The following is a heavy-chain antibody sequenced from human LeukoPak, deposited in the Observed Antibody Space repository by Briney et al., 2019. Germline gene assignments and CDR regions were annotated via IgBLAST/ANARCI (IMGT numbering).Heavy chain of an antibody. CDR1: GGSISSSSYY. Sequence: SETLSLTCTVSGGSISSSSYYWGWIRQPPGKGLEWIGSIYYSGSTYYNPSLKSRVTISVDTSKNQFSLKLSSVTAADTAVYYCARDKVASGVFDYWGQGALVTVSS. V-gene: IGHV4-39*07. CDR2: IYYSGST. D-gene: IGHD3-10*01. J-gene: IGHJ4*02. CDR3: ARDKVASGVFDY.